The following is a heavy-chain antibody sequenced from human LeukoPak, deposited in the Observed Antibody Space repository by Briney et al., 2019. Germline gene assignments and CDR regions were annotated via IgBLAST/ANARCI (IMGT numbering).Heavy chain of an antibody. CDR1: GFTFSSYW. V-gene: IGHV3-74*01. J-gene: IGHJ4*02. Sequence: PGGSLRLSCAASGFTFSSYWMHWVRQAPGKGLVWVSRINSDGSSTSYADSVKGRFTISRDNGKNSVSLQMDSLRAEDTAVYYCARDPVRRFDYWGQGTLVTVSS. CDR3: ARDPVRRFDY. CDR2: INSDGSST.